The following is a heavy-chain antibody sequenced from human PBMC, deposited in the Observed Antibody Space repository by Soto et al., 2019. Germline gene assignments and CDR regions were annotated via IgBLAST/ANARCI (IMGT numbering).Heavy chain of an antibody. V-gene: IGHV1-2*02. CDR1: GYTFSDYY. Sequence: RASVKVSCKASGYTFSDYYLHWVRQAPGQGLEWMGWINPNSGGTKYAPKFQGGVTMTRDTSITTAYMELSRLRSGDTAVYYCAREPATAKPEGVDFWGQGTLVTVSS. CDR2: INPNSGGT. D-gene: IGHD1-1*01. J-gene: IGHJ4*02. CDR3: AREPATAKPEGVDF.